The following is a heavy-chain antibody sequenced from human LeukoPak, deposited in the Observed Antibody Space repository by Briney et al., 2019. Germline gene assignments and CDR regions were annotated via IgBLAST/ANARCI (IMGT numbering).Heavy chain of an antibody. Sequence: GGSLRVSCAASGFTFSNYEFNRVRQAPGKGLEWVSDISSSGSTIKYADSVKGRFTISRDDAKNSLYLQMNSLRAEDTAVYYCASGSYRYLAFDIWGQGTMVTVSA. D-gene: IGHD3-16*02. CDR3: ASGSYRYLAFDI. CDR1: GFTFSNYE. CDR2: ISSSGSTI. J-gene: IGHJ3*02. V-gene: IGHV3-48*03.